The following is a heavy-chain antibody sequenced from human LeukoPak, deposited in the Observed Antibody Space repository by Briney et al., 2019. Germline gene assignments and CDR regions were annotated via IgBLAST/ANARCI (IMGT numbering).Heavy chain of an antibody. Sequence: SGPTLVNPTQTLTLTCTFSGFSLSASGVGVGWIRQPPGKALEWLALIYWYDNKFYSPSLKSRLTITKDTSKNQVVLTMTNMNPVDTATYFCAHILGIAAAGNRDYYYYYYMDVWGKGTTVTVSS. CDR2: IYWYDNK. V-gene: IGHV2-5*01. CDR1: GFSLSASGVG. J-gene: IGHJ6*03. CDR3: AHILGIAAAGNRDYYYYYYMDV. D-gene: IGHD6-13*01.